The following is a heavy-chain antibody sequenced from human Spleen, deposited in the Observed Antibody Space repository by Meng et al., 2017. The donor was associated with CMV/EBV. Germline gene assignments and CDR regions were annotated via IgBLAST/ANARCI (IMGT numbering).Heavy chain of an antibody. Sequence: GSLRLSCTVSSGSISSSSYYWGWIRQPPGKGLEWIGSIYYSGSTYYNPSLKSRVTISVDTSKNQFSLKLSSVTAADTAVYYCARLNFRDGYPDVHYGMDVWGQGTTVTVSS. D-gene: IGHD5-24*01. J-gene: IGHJ6*02. CDR3: ARLNFRDGYPDVHYGMDV. V-gene: IGHV4-39*07. CDR1: SGSISSSSYY. CDR2: IYYSGST.